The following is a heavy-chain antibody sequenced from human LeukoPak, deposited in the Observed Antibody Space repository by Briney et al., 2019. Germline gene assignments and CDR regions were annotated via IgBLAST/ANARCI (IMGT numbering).Heavy chain of an antibody. D-gene: IGHD6-13*01. CDR2: INHSGST. J-gene: IGHJ5*02. CDR1: GGSFSGYY. CDR3: ATAAGYWFDP. Sequence: RASETLSLTCAVYGGSFSGYYWSWIRQPPGKGLEWIGEINHSGSTNYNSSLKSRVTISVDTSKNQFSLKLSSVTAADTAVYYCATAAGYWFDPWGQGTLVTVSS. V-gene: IGHV4-34*01.